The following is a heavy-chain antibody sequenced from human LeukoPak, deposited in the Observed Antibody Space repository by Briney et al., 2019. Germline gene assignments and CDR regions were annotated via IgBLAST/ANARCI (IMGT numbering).Heavy chain of an antibody. V-gene: IGHV3-66*01. CDR2: IYSGGST. CDR3: ARDKAGAGFGDAFDI. D-gene: IGHD3-10*01. CDR1: GFTFSSYS. Sequence: GGSLRLSCAASGFTFSSYSMNWVRQAPGKGLEWVSVIYSGGSTYYADSVKGRFTISRDNSKNTLYLQMNSLRAEDTAVYYCARDKAGAGFGDAFDIWGQGTMVTVSS. J-gene: IGHJ3*02.